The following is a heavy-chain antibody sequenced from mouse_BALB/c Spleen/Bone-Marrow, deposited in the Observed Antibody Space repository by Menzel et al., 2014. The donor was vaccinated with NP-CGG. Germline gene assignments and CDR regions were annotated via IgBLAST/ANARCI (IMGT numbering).Heavy chain of an antibody. D-gene: IGHD1-1*01. J-gene: IGHJ2*01. V-gene: IGHV1-14*01. CDR1: RYTFTSYV. CDR2: MNPFNDGT. CDR3: AREVVATNYFDY. Sequence: VQLQQSGPEPVKPGASVKMSCKASRYTFTSYVLHWVRQKPGQGLEWIGFMNPFNDGTKYNEKFKGKATLTSDKSSSTAYMGLSSLTSEDSAVYYCAREVVATNYFDYWGQGTTLTVSS.